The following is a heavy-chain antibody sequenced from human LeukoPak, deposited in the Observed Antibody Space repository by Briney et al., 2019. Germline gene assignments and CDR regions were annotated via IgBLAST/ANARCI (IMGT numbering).Heavy chain of an antibody. CDR3: AREWITNPFAPLGV. J-gene: IGHJ6*04. D-gene: IGHD3-16*01. CDR1: GGSISSGDYY. Sequence: SETLSLTCTVSGGSISSGDYYWSWIRQPPGKGLEWIGYIYHSGSTYYNPSLKSRVTISVDTSKNQFSLKLSSVTAADTAVYYCAREWITNPFAPLGVWGKGTTVTVSS. V-gene: IGHV4-30-4*08. CDR2: IYHSGST.